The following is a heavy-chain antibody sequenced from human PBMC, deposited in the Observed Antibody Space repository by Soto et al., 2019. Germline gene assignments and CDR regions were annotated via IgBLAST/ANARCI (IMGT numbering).Heavy chain of an antibody. J-gene: IGHJ5*02. V-gene: IGHV1-2*04. CDR1: GYTFTGYY. D-gene: IGHD2-15*01. Sequence: ASVKVSCQASGYTFTGYYMHWVRQAPGQGLEWMGWINPNSGGTNYAQKFQGWVTMTRDTSISTAYMELSRLRSDDTAVYYCARDHASDCSGGSCYFHWFDPWGQGTLVTVSS. CDR2: INPNSGGT. CDR3: ARDHASDCSGGSCYFHWFDP.